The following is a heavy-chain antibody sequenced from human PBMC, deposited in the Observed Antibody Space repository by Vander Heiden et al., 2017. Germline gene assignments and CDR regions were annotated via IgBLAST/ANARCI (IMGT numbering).Heavy chain of an antibody. CDR2: SSYHGDNQ. CDR1: GLTFNSYS. J-gene: IGHJ4*02. D-gene: IGHD1-26*01. V-gene: IGHV3-30-3*01. Sequence: QVDLVESGGGVVQPGRSLTLSCTASGLTFNSYSMHWVRQAPGKGLEWVAVSSYHGDNQYSADSVNGRFTISRDNSKSILYLQMNSLRAEDTAVYYCAREGWELRGSFDYWGQGTLVTVSS. CDR3: AREGWELRGSFDY.